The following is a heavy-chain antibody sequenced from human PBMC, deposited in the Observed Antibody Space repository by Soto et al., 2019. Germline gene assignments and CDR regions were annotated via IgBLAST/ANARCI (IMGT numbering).Heavy chain of an antibody. V-gene: IGHV3-30*18. Sequence: GGSLRLSCAASGFTFSSYGMHWVRQAPGKGLEWVAVISYDGSNKYYADSVKGRFTISRDNSKNTLYLQMNSLRAEDTAVYYCAKDLVRVGYDTPYYFDYWGQGTLVTVSS. CDR1: GFTFSSYG. D-gene: IGHD5-12*01. CDR3: AKDLVRVGYDTPYYFDY. CDR2: ISYDGSNK. J-gene: IGHJ4*02.